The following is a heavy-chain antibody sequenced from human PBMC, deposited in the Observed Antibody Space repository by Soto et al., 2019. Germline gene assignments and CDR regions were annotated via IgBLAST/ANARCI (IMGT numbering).Heavy chain of an antibody. CDR2: IKSQGDGGTR. Sequence: GWYLRLSCAASGFSFRNAWMSWVRQAPGKGLEWVGHIKSQGDGGTRDYAAPVKGRFTISRDDSKNTLFLQMNSLKNEDTAVYLCNKDLQEYCDGTNVYAGHYSSDSMDFWCQGPTVTVS. D-gene: IGHD2-21*01. J-gene: IGHJ6*02. CDR3: NKDLQEYCDGTNVYAGHYSSDSMDF. V-gene: IGHV3-15*01. CDR1: GFSFRNAW.